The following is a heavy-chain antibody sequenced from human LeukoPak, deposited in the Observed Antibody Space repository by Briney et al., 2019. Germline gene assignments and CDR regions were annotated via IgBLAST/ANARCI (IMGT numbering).Heavy chain of an antibody. CDR2: MNPNSGNT. Sequence: GASVKVSCKASGYTFTSYDINWVRQATGQGLEWMGWMNPNSGNTGYAQKFQGRITMTRNTSISTAYMELSSLRSEDTAVYYCARALMVRGATCGYWGQGTLVTVSS. J-gene: IGHJ4*02. CDR3: ARALMVRGATCGY. V-gene: IGHV1-8*01. CDR1: GYTFTSYD. D-gene: IGHD3-10*01.